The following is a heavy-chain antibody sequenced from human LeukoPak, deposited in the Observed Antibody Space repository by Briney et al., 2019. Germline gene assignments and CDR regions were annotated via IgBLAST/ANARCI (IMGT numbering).Heavy chain of an antibody. Sequence: ASVKVSCKASGYTFTSYGISWVRQAPGQGLEWMGWISAYNGNTNYVQKLQGRVTMTTDTSTSTAYMELRSLRSDDTAVYYCARGLIPHYDPPPGTGYWGQGTLVTVSS. CDR3: ARGLIPHYDPPPGTGY. V-gene: IGHV1-18*01. D-gene: IGHD3-3*01. CDR2: ISAYNGNT. CDR1: GYTFTSYG. J-gene: IGHJ4*02.